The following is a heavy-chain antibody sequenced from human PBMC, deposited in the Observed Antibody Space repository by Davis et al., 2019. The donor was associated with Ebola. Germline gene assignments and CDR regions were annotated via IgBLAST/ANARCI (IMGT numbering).Heavy chain of an antibody. Sequence: SVKVSCKASGGTFSSYAISWVRQAPGQGLEWMGGIIPIFGTANYAQKFQGRVTITADESTSTAYMELSSLRSEDTAVYYCARGDTAMGRFDYWGQGTLVTVSS. V-gene: IGHV1-69*13. CDR1: GGTFSSYA. CDR2: IIPIFGTA. D-gene: IGHD5-18*01. J-gene: IGHJ4*02. CDR3: ARGDTAMGRFDY.